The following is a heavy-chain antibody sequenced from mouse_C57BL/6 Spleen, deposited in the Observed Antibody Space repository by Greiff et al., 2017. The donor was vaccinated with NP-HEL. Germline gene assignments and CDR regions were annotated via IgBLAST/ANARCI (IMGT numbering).Heavy chain of an antibody. CDR2: FHPYNDDT. CDR1: GYTFTTYP. D-gene: IGHD1-1*01. Sequence: VQLQQSGAELVKPGASVKMSCKASGYTFTTYPIEWMKQNHGKSLEWIGNFHPYNDDTKYNEKFKGKATLTVETSSSTVYLELSRLTSDDSAVYYCARSYYGSSYGWYFDVWGTGTTVTVSS. V-gene: IGHV1-47*01. CDR3: ARSYYGSSYGWYFDV. J-gene: IGHJ1*03.